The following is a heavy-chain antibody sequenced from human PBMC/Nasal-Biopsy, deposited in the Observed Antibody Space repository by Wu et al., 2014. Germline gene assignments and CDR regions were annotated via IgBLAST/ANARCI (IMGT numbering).Heavy chain of an antibody. V-gene: IGHV3-7*01. Sequence: ESLRISCKGSGFSFASYWIGWVRQMPGKGLEWLCNIKKDGSDTYYADSVRGRFTISRDNAKNSLFLQMNNLRAEDTAVYYCARDAPPQDDAFDVWGQRDHGHCLF. CDR2: IKKDGSDT. CDR1: GFSFASYW. J-gene: IGHJ3*01. CDR3: ARDAPPQDDAFDV.